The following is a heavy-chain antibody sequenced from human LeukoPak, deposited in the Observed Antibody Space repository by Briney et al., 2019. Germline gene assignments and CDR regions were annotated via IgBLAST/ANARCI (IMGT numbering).Heavy chain of an antibody. J-gene: IGHJ4*02. V-gene: IGHV3-30*03. Sequence: GGSLRLSCAASGFTFRSHGIHWVRQAPGKGLECVALISYDGSETYYVDSVRGRFTISRDNSKDTVDLHMSSLRADDTAVYYCARSRECELLSSFDSWGQGTLVTVSS. D-gene: IGHD1-26*01. CDR2: ISYDGSET. CDR1: GFTFRSHG. CDR3: ARSRECELLSSFDS.